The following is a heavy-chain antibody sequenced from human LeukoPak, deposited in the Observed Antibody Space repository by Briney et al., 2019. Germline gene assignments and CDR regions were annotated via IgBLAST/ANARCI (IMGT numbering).Heavy chain of an antibody. Sequence: ASVKVSCKASGYTFTSYGISWVRQAPGQGLEWMGWISAYNGNTNYAQKLQGRVTMTTDTSTSTAYMELRSLRSDDTAVYYCARDLTYDILTGYYQDYWGQGTLVTVSS. V-gene: IGHV1-18*01. CDR3: ARDLTYDILTGYYQDY. CDR1: GYTFTSYG. CDR2: ISAYNGNT. J-gene: IGHJ4*02. D-gene: IGHD3-9*01.